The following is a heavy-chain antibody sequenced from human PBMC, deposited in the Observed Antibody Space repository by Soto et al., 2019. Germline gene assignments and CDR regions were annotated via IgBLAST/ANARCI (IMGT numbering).Heavy chain of an antibody. CDR3: ASSGEYYDLWSGSFYGGSMDV. D-gene: IGHD3-3*01. CDR1: GGSISSYY. Sequence: SETLSLTCTVSGGSISSYYWSWIRQPPGKGLEWIGYIYYSGSTNYNPSLKSRVTISVDTSKNQFSLKLSSVTAADTAVYYCASSGEYYDLWSGSFYGGSMDVWGQGTTVTVSS. J-gene: IGHJ6*02. V-gene: IGHV4-59*01. CDR2: IYYSGST.